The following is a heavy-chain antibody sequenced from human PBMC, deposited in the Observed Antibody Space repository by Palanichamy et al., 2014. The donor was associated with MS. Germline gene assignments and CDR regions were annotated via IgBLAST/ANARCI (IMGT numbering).Heavy chain of an antibody. CDR2: IFYTEIT. J-gene: IGHJ4*02. CDR1: GFSISNTNYY. CDR3: ARLSGSGTYEHFYFDY. V-gene: IGHV4-39*01. Sequence: LQLHLSGPGLVKPSETLSLTCTVSGFSISNTNYYWGWIRQPPGKGLEWIGSIFYTEITYNNPSLESRVAISMDASTSHFSLRLTSLTAADTAVYFCARLSGSGTYEHFYFDYWGQGALVTVSS. D-gene: IGHD3-10*01.